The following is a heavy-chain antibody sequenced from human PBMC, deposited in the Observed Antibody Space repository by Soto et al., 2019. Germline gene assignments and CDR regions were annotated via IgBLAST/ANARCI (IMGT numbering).Heavy chain of an antibody. CDR3: ASRVPAAIGGYYYYGMDV. CDR2: IYYSGST. J-gene: IGHJ6*02. Sequence: PSETLSLTCTVSGGSISSSSYYWGWIRQPPGKGLEWIGSIYYSGSTYYSPSLKSRVTISVDTSKNQFSLKLSSVTAADTAVYYCASRVPAAIGGYYYYGMDVWGQGTTVTVSS. CDR1: GGSISSSSYY. D-gene: IGHD2-2*01. V-gene: IGHV4-39*01.